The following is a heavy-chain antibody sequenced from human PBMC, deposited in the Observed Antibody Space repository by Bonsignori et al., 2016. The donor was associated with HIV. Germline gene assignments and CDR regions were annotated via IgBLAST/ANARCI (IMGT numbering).Heavy chain of an antibody. Sequence: WIRQPPGKGLEWIGSIYYSGSTYYNPSLKSRVTISVDTSKNQFSLKLSSVTAADTAVYYCARGDSGYDRDYYYYYMDVWGKGTTVTVSS. D-gene: IGHD5-12*01. J-gene: IGHJ6*03. V-gene: IGHV4-39*07. CDR2: IYYSGST. CDR3: ARGDSGYDRDYYYYYMDV.